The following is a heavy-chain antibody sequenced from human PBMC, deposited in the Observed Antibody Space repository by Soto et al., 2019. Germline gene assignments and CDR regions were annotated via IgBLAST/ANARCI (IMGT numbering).Heavy chain of an antibody. J-gene: IGHJ4*02. V-gene: IGHV3-30-3*01. Sequence: QGQVVESGGGVVQPGRSLRLSCAASGFTFSIYAMHWVRQAPGEGLEWVAVISYDGTNQYYADSVKGRFTISRDNSKNTLDLQMHSLTAEDTAVYYCAREHDSSGYSFDYWGQGTLVTVSS. CDR2: ISYDGTNQ. CDR1: GFTFSIYA. CDR3: AREHDSSGYSFDY. D-gene: IGHD3-22*01.